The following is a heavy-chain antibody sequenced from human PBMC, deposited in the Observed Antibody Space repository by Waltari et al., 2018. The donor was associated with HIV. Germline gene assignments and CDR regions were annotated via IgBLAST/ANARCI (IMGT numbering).Heavy chain of an antibody. CDR2: IYSGGST. Sequence: EVQLVESGGGLVQPGGSLRLSCAASGFTVSSNYMSWVRQAPGKGLEWFSVIYSGGSTYYADSVKGRFTISRDNSKNTLYLQMNSLRAEDTAVYYCARDRLRGDYYFDYWGQGTLVTVSS. CDR3: ARDRLRGDYYFDY. D-gene: IGHD4-17*01. V-gene: IGHV3-66*02. CDR1: GFTVSSNY. J-gene: IGHJ4*02.